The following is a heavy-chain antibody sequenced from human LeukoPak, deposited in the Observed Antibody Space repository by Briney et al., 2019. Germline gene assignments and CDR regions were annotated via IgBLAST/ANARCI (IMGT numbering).Heavy chain of an antibody. J-gene: IGHJ4*02. D-gene: IGHD6-19*01. V-gene: IGHV3-23*01. CDR2: IGYGGADS. Sequence: ETLSLTCTVSGGSVSSSSYHWGWIRQPPGKGLEWVLSIGYGGADSHYADSVKVRFTISRDNSKNTLHLQLSSLRADDTAVYYCTRNSGWYGISWGQGTLVTVSS. CDR3: TRNSGWYGIS. CDR1: GGSVSSSSYH.